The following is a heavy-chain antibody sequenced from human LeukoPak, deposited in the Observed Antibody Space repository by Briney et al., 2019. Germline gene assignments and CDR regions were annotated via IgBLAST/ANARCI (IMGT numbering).Heavy chain of an antibody. CDR1: GYTFTSYD. V-gene: IGHV1-8*03. D-gene: IGHD3-16*02. Sequence: ASVKVSCKASGYTFTSYDINWVRQATGQGLEWMGWMNPNSGNTGYARKFQGRVTITRNTSISTAYMELSSLRSEDTAVYYCARPRGDYVWGSYRYTGAFDIWGQGTMVTVSS. CDR2: MNPNSGNT. CDR3: ARPRGDYVWGSYRYTGAFDI. J-gene: IGHJ3*02.